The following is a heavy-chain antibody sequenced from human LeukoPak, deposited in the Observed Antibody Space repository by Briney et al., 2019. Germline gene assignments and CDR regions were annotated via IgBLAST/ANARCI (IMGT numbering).Heavy chain of an antibody. V-gene: IGHV3-11*04. CDR1: GFTFSDYY. CDR3: AREAASNWFDP. Sequence: GGSLRLSCAASGFTFSDYYMSWIRQAPGKGLEWVSHISSSGRTIYYADSVKGRFTISRDNAKNSLYLQMNSLRAEDTAVYYCAREAASNWFDPWGQGTLVTVSS. J-gene: IGHJ5*02. CDR2: ISSSGRTI.